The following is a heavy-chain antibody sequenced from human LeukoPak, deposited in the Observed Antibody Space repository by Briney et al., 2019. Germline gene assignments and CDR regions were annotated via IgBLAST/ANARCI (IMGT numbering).Heavy chain of an antibody. J-gene: IGHJ6*03. V-gene: IGHV4-34*01. Sequence: SETLSLTCAVYGGSFSGYYWSWIRQPPGKGLEWIGEINHSGSTNYNPSLKSRVTISVDTSKKQFSLKLSSVTAADTAVYYCATRGKLLWFGDQLNYYYMDVWGKGTTVTISS. D-gene: IGHD3-10*01. CDR3: ATRGKLLWFGDQLNYYYMDV. CDR1: GGSFSGYY. CDR2: INHSGST.